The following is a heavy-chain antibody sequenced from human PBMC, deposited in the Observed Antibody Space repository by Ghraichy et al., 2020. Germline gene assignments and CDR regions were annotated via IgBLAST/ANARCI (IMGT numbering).Heavy chain of an antibody. CDR2: IDWTDDK. J-gene: IGHJ3*01. CDR3: AHLGCFGSRVNPT. D-gene: IGHD3-9*01. V-gene: IGHV2-70*12. CDR1: GFSLKTAGMC. Sequence: SGPTLVKPTQTLTLTCTFSGFSLKTAGMCVSWIRQPPGKALEWLAVIDWTDDKGYRTSLETRLTISKDTSTNQVVLRMSHMDPEDTGIYYCAHLGCFGSRVNPTWGQGLLVSVSS.